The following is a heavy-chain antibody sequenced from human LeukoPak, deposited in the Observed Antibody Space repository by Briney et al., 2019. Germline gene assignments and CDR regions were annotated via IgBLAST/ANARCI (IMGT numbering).Heavy chain of an antibody. D-gene: IGHD6-19*01. V-gene: IGHV1-2*02. Sequence: ASVKVSCKASGYTFTGYYIHWVRQAPGQGLERMGWINPNSGATNYAQKFQGRVTMTRDTSISTAYMELSRLRSDDTAVYYCVKSVSRQWLVERFDYWAQGTLVTVSS. CDR3: VKSVSRQWLVERFDY. CDR1: GYTFTGYY. CDR2: INPNSGAT. J-gene: IGHJ4*02.